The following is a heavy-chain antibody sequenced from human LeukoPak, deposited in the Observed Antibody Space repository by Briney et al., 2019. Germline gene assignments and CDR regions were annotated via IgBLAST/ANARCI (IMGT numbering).Heavy chain of an antibody. CDR2: ISYDGSNK. V-gene: IGHV3-30*18. CDR1: GFTFSSYG. CDR3: AKASLYYYYYYMDV. J-gene: IGHJ6*03. Sequence: GGSLRLSCAASGFTFSSYGMHWVRQAPGKGLEWVAVISYDGSNKYYADSVKGRFTISRDNSKNTLYLQMNSLRAEDTAVYYCAKASLYYYYYYMDVWGKGTTVTVSS.